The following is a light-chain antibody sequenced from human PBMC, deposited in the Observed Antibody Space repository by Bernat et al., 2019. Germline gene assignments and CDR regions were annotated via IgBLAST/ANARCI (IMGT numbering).Light chain of an antibody. J-gene: IGLJ3*02. CDR3: SEETSSGTWV. V-gene: IGLV2-14*03. CDR2: HVN. CDR1: SSDIGGYDY. Sequence: QAGPTQPAAVSGSPGQSITISCTGTSSDIGGYDYVSWHQQHPDKAPKLIISHVNNRPSGISNRFSGSKSGNTASLIISGLQAEDEADYYCSEETSSGTWVFGGGTKVNV.